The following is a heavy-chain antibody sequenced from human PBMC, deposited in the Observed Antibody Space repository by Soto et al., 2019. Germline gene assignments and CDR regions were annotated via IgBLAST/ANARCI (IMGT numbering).Heavy chain of an antibody. CDR2: IYYSGST. D-gene: IGHD6-13*01. Sequence: NPSETLSLTCTVSGGSISSYYWSWIRQPPGKGLEWIGYIYYSGSTNYNPSLKSRVTISVDTSKNQFSLKLSSVTAADTAVYYCARGAAAGTGYYYGMDVWGQGTTVTVSS. CDR3: ARGAAAGTGYYYGMDV. J-gene: IGHJ6*02. V-gene: IGHV4-59*01. CDR1: GGSISSYY.